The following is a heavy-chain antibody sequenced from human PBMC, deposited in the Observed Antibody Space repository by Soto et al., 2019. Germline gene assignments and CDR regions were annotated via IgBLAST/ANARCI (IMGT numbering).Heavy chain of an antibody. J-gene: IGHJ5*02. D-gene: IGHD6-13*01. CDR1: GFTFSSYA. CDR2: ISGSGGST. V-gene: IGHV3-23*01. Sequence: EVQLLESGGGLVQPGGSLRLSCAASGFTFSSYAMSWVRQAPGKGLEWVSAISGSGGSTYYADSVKGRFTISRDNSKNTXYXXMNSPRAEDTAVYYCAKDQMKQQLFPYTVGPWFDPWGQGTLVTVSS. CDR3: AKDQMKQQLFPYTVGPWFDP.